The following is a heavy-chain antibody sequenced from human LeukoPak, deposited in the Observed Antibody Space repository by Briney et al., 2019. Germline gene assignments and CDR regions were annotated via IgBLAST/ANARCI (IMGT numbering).Heavy chain of an antibody. D-gene: IGHD6-13*01. CDR1: GGTFSSYA. Sequence: GASVKVSCKASGGTFSSYAISWVRQAPGQGLEWMGGIIPIFGTTTYAQKFQDRVTITADKSTSTAYMELSSLRSEDTAVYYCARVVGLTGYSSSWYSGYCYYMDVWGKGTTVTVSS. V-gene: IGHV1-69*06. CDR3: ARVVGLTGYSSSWYSGYCYYMDV. CDR2: IIPIFGTT. J-gene: IGHJ6*03.